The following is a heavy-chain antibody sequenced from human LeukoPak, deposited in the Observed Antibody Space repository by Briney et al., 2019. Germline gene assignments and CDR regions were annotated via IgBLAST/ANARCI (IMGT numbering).Heavy chain of an antibody. CDR2: VYYSGTT. CDR3: VSPRGFSYGYFDY. V-gene: IGHV4-39*01. D-gene: IGHD5-18*01. Sequence: SETLSLTCTVSGGSISSRAFYWGWIRQPPGKGLEWIGSVYYSGTTYYNPSLMSRVTIFVDTSKNQFSLTLGSVSATDTAVYYCVSPRGFSYGYFDYWGQGTLVTVSS. CDR1: GGSISSRAFY. J-gene: IGHJ4*02.